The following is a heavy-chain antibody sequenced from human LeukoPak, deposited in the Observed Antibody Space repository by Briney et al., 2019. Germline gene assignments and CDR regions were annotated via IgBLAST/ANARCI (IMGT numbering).Heavy chain of an antibody. V-gene: IGHV3-30*04. Sequence: GGSLRLSCAASGFTFSSYAMHWVRQAPGKGLEWVAVISYDGSNKYYADSVKGRFTISRDNSKNTLYLQMNSLRAEHTAVYYCARDGDYYESSGYSCYFDYWGQGTLVTVSS. D-gene: IGHD3-22*01. CDR2: ISYDGSNK. J-gene: IGHJ4*02. CDR3: ARDGDYYESSGYSCYFDY. CDR1: GFTFSSYA.